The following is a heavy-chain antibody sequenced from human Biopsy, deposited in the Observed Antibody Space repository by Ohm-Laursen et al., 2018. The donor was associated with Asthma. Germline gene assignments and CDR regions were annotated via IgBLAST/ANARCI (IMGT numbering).Heavy chain of an antibody. Sequence: SLRLSCAASGFTFSDYYMSWIRQAPGKGLEWISYINGKSNSIGYADSVKGRFTISRDNAKNSLYLQMNSLGPEDTAVYYCARDMGAGPNQPPSGSGSSHLYGMDVWGQGTTVTVSS. CDR1: GFTFSDYY. J-gene: IGHJ6*02. CDR3: ARDMGAGPNQPPSGSGSSHLYGMDV. V-gene: IGHV3-11*05. CDR2: INGKSNSI. D-gene: IGHD3-10*01.